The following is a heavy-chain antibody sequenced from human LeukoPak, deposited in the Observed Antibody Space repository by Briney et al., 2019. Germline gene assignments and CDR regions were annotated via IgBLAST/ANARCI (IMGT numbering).Heavy chain of an antibody. CDR2: IYYSHIT. J-gene: IGHJ1*01. D-gene: IGHD1-26*01. Sequence: PSETLSLTCTVSGGSINSSSYYWGWIRQPPGKGLEWIVSIYYSHITYYHPSLKSRVTISVDTSENQFSLRLSSVTAADTAVYYCATEGLRSGSSLFFQHWGQGTLVTVSS. CDR3: ATEGLRSGSSLFFQH. CDR1: GGSINSSSYY. V-gene: IGHV4-39*07.